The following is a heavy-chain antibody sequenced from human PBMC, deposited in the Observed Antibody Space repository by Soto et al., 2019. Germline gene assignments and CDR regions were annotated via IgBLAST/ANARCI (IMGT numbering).Heavy chain of an antibody. D-gene: IGHD2-2*01. CDR1: GYTFTSYA. V-gene: IGHV1-3*01. J-gene: IGHJ6*02. CDR3: ARSSPIVVVPAAHYYYGMDV. Sequence: QVQLVQSGAEVKKPGASVKVSCKASGYTFTSYAMHWVRQAPGQRLEWMGWINAGNGNTKYSQKFQGRVTITRDTYASTAYMELSSLRSEDTAVYYCARSSPIVVVPAAHYYYGMDVWGQGTTVTVSS. CDR2: INAGNGNT.